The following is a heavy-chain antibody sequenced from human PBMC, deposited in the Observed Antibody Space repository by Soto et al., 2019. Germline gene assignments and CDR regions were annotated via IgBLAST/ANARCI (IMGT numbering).Heavy chain of an antibody. J-gene: IGHJ4*02. CDR1: GGSFSSGGYY. CDR3: ARATSFSGHHGY. Sequence: QLQLQESGPGLVKPSQTLSLACTVSGGSFSSGGYYWSWIRQLPGKGLEWIGYIYYSGRTYYYPSLKSRFTISLDTSKNQFSLKLSSVTAADTAVYYCARATSFSGHHGYWGQGTLVTVSS. CDR2: IYYSGRT. V-gene: IGHV4-31*03. D-gene: IGHD2-8*02.